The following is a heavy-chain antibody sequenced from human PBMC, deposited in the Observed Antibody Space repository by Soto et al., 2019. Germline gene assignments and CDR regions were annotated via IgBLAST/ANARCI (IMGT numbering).Heavy chain of an antibody. V-gene: IGHV4-39*02. CDR2: IYYSGST. CDR3: AREAHVSSSGFDY. Sequence: SETLSLTCTVSGGSISSSSYYWGWIRQPPGKGLEWIGSIYYSGSTYYKLSLRSRVTISIDTSKNQFSLKLSSVTAADTAVYYCAREAHVSSSGFDYWGLGTLVTVS. J-gene: IGHJ4*02. D-gene: IGHD3-22*01. CDR1: GGSISSSSYY.